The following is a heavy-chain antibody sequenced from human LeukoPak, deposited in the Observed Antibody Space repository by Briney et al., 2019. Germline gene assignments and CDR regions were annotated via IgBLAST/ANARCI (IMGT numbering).Heavy chain of an antibody. CDR3: ARDPTSNFYYYYMDV. Sequence: GGSLRLSCAGSGFTFSNYNMFWVRQAPGKGLEWVLYISASGSTIYHADSVKGRFTISRDNARSSLYLQMNSLRAEDTAVYFCARDPTSNFYYYYMDVWGKGTTVTVSS. CDR1: GFTFSNYN. CDR2: ISASGSTI. J-gene: IGHJ6*03. V-gene: IGHV3-48*01.